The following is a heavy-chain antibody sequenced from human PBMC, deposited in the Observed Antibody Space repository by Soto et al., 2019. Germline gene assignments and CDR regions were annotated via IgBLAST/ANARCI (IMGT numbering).Heavy chain of an antibody. CDR3: ARVRPSIAAAGTRAGDFDY. Sequence: ASVKVSCKASGYTFTSYYMHWVRQAPGQGLEWMGIINPSGGSTSYAQKFQGRVTITRDTSASTAYMELSSLRSEDTAVYYCARVRPSIAAAGTRAGDFDYWGQGTLVTVSS. CDR1: GYTFTSYY. V-gene: IGHV1-46*01. D-gene: IGHD6-13*01. CDR2: INPSGGST. J-gene: IGHJ4*02.